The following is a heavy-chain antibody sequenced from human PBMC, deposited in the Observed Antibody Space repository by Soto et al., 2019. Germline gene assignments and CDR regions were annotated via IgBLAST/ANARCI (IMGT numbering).Heavy chain of an antibody. CDR3: AKSVVVVAATPDAFDI. Sequence: GRSLRLSCAASGFTFSSYAMSWVRQAPGKGLEWVSAISGSGGSTYYADSVKGRFTISRDNSKNTLYLQMNSLRAEDTAVYYCAKSVVVVAATPDAFDIWGQGTMVTVSS. CDR1: GFTFSSYA. J-gene: IGHJ3*02. V-gene: IGHV3-23*01. D-gene: IGHD2-15*01. CDR2: ISGSGGST.